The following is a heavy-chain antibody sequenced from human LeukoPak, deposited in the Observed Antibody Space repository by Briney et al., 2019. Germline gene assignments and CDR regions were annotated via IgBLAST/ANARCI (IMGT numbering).Heavy chain of an antibody. Sequence: GGSLRLSCAASGFIFTNYFMSWVRKAPGKGLEWVASIKHDGSEKYYVDSVRGRFTISRDNTMNSLYLQMSSLRAEDTAVYYCATDRGWRTSGYYLYYFEYWGQGTLVTYSS. CDR2: IKHDGSEK. D-gene: IGHD3-3*01. CDR3: ATDRGWRTSGYYLYYFEY. J-gene: IGHJ4*02. V-gene: IGHV3-7*01. CDR1: GFIFTNYF.